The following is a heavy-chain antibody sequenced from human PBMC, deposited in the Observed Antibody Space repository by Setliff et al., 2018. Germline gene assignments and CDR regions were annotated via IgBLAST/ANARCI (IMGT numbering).Heavy chain of an antibody. CDR2: IYYSGST. V-gene: IGHV4-59*01. Sequence: PSETLSLTCTVSGGSISSYYWSWIRQPPGKGLEWIGYIYYSGSTNYNPSLKSRATISVDTSKNQFSLKLSSVTAAETAVYYCARATRDSDGWYYEYSWFDPWGQGTLVTVSS. CDR1: GGSISSYY. J-gene: IGHJ5*02. D-gene: IGHD6-19*01. CDR3: ARATRDSDGWYYEYSWFDP.